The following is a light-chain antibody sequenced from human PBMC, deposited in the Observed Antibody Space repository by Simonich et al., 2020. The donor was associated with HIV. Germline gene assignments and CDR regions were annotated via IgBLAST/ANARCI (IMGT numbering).Light chain of an antibody. J-gene: IGKJ1*01. CDR2: WAS. Sequence: EIVMTQPPDSLAVSLGAMATLSCKSSQSVLYSSNNKNYLAWYQQKPVQPPKLLIYWASTRESGVPDRCSGSGSGTDFTLTISSLQAEDVAVYYCQQYYSAPLTFGQGTKVEIK. CDR1: QSVLYSSNNKNY. V-gene: IGKV4-1*01. CDR3: QQYYSAPLT.